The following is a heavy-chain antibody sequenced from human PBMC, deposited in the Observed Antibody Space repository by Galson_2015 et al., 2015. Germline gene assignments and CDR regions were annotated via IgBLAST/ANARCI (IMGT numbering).Heavy chain of an antibody. V-gene: IGHV3-9*01. CDR3: TKAIGSDTSAFHY. CDR2: INWDSGSI. D-gene: IGHD3-22*01. J-gene: IGHJ4*02. CDR1: GFTFDGYA. Sequence: SLRLSCAASGFTFDGYAMHWVRQVPGKGLEWVSGINWDSGSIAYADSVKGRFTISRDSAKSSLYLQMNSLRAEDTALYYCTKAIGSDTSAFHYWGQGTLVTVSS.